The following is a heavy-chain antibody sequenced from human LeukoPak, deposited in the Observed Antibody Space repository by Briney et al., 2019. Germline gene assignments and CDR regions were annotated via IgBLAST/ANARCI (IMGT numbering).Heavy chain of an antibody. D-gene: IGHD5-24*01. J-gene: IGHJ2*01. V-gene: IGHV3-53*01. CDR2: LYGGSDT. CDR1: GFTVSTKY. Sequence: GGSLTLSCAASGFTVSTKYMNWVRQAPGKGLEWVSILYGGSDTYYADSVKGRFTISRDSSKNMLFLHMNSLRAEDTAVYYCARVGDHFHWYLDLWGRGTLVTVSS. CDR3: ARVGDHFHWYLDL.